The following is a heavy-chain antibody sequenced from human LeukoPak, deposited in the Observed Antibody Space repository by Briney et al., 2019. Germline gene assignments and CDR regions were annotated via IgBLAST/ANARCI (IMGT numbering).Heavy chain of an antibody. Sequence: GESLKISCKGSGYSFTSYWIGWVRPMPGKGLEWMGIIYPGDSDTRYSPSFQGQVTIPADKSISTAYLQWSSLKASDTAMYYCARQDIVVVPAASSTIYYYYYGMDVWGQGTTVTVSS. CDR1: GYSFTSYW. CDR2: IYPGDSDT. J-gene: IGHJ6*02. CDR3: ARQDIVVVPAASSTIYYYYYGMDV. D-gene: IGHD2-2*01. V-gene: IGHV5-51*01.